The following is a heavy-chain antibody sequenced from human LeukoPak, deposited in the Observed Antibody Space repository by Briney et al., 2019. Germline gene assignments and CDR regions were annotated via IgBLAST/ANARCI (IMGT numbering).Heavy chain of an antibody. CDR3: AREYDSIGVFDP. CDR2: IYSGGST. Sequence: TGGFLRLSCAASGFTVSSNYMSWVRQAPGKGLEWVSVIYSGGSTYYADSVKGRFTISRDNSKNTLYLQMNSLRAEDTAVYYCAREYDSIGVFDPWGQGTLVTVSS. J-gene: IGHJ5*02. V-gene: IGHV3-66*01. D-gene: IGHD3-22*01. CDR1: GFTVSSNY.